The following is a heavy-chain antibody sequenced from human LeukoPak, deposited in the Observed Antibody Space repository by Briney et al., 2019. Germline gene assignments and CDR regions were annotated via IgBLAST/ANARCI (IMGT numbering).Heavy chain of an antibody. Sequence: GGSLRLSCAASGFTVSSNYMSWVRQAPGKGLEWVSVIYSGGSTYYADSVKGRFTISRDNSKNTLYLQMNSLRAEDTAVYYCARLSSSWYRYYFDYWGQGTLVTVSS. D-gene: IGHD6-13*01. CDR1: GFTVSSNY. CDR3: ARLSSSWYRYYFDY. V-gene: IGHV3-53*01. CDR2: IYSGGST. J-gene: IGHJ4*02.